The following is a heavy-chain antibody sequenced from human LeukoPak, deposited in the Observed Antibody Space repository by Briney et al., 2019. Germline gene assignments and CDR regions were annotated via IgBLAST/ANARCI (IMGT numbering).Heavy chain of an antibody. CDR3: ARTSGWSDWHFDL. J-gene: IGHJ2*01. CDR1: GFTFSSYA. CDR2: ISSYGIST. D-gene: IGHD6-19*01. Sequence: GGSLRLSCSASGFTFSSYAMHWVRQAPGKGLEYVSAISSYGISTYYADSVKGRFTISRDNSKNTLYLQMNSLRAEDTAVYYCARTSGWSDWHFDLWGRGTLVTVSS. V-gene: IGHV3-64*04.